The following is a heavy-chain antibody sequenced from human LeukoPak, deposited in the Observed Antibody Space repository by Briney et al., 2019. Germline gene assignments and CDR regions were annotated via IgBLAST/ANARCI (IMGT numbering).Heavy chain of an antibody. Sequence: GGSLRLSCAASGFTFDDYAMHWVRQAPGKGLEWVSGISWNSGTIAYADSVKGRFTISRDNAKKSLYLQMSSLRPEDTALYYCAKDGELEYYFYYMDVWGKGTTVTISS. J-gene: IGHJ6*03. V-gene: IGHV3-9*01. CDR3: AKDGELEYYFYYMDV. D-gene: IGHD1-7*01. CDR2: ISWNSGTI. CDR1: GFTFDDYA.